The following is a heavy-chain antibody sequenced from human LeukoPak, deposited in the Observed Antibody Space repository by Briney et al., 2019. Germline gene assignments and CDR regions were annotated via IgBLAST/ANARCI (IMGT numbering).Heavy chain of an antibody. CDR2: INSDGSST. CDR1: GFTFSRYW. J-gene: IGHJ1*01. CDR3: ARGDLETYFQH. Sequence: GGSLRLSCAASGFTFSRYWMHWVRQAPGKGLVWVSRINSDGSSTSYADSVKGRFTISRDNAKNTLYLQMNSLRAEDTAVYYCARGDLETYFQHWGQGTLVTVSS. V-gene: IGHV3-74*01. D-gene: IGHD2-21*02.